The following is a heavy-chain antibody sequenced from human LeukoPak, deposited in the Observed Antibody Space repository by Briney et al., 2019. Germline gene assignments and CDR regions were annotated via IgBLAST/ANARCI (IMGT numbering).Heavy chain of an antibody. CDR2: INHSGST. CDR3: ARTVGYCSSTSCYTKAFDI. CDR1: GGSFSGYY. V-gene: IGHV4-34*01. D-gene: IGHD2-2*02. Sequence: SETLSLTCAVYGGSFSGYYWSWIRQPPGKGLEWIGEINHSGSTNYNPSLKSRVTISVDTSKNQFSLKLSSVTAADTAVYYCARTVGYCSSTSCYTKAFDIWGQGTMVTVSS. J-gene: IGHJ3*02.